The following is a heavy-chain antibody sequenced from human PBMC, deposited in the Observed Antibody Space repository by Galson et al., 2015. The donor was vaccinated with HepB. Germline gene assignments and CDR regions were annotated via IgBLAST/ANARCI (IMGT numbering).Heavy chain of an antibody. D-gene: IGHD6-13*01. V-gene: IGHV1-2*02. Sequence: SVKVSCKASGYTFTGYYLHWVRQAPGQGPEWMGWINPNSGGTDYAQKFQGRVTMTRDTSISAAHMELSRLTYDDTAVYFCARDRAAGTLNYYYMDVWGKGTTVTVSS. CDR2: INPNSGGT. CDR3: ARDRAAGTLNYYYMDV. CDR1: GYTFTGYY. J-gene: IGHJ6*03.